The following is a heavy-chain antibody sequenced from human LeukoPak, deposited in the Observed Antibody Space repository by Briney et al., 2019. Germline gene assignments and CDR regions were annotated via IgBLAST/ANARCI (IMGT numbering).Heavy chain of an antibody. CDR1: GFTFSTYA. CDR3: AKLKGEVGVGGQWYFDL. V-gene: IGHV3-23*01. D-gene: IGHD1-26*01. J-gene: IGHJ4*02. Sequence: GGSLRLSCAAPGFTFSTYALSWVRQAPGKGLQWVSVISTSGGRTSYADSVKGRFTISRDNSKNTLYLQINSLRAEDTAVYYCAKLKGEVGVGGQWYFDLWGQGTLVTVSS. CDR2: ISTSGGRT.